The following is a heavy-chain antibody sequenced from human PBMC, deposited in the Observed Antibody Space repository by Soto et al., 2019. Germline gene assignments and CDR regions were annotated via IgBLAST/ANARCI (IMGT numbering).Heavy chain of an antibody. CDR2: IIHSGST. J-gene: IGHJ3*02. D-gene: IGHD3-22*01. Sequence: PSETLSLTCAVYGGSFTDYYWSWIRQPPGKGLEWIGEIIHSGSTNYNPSLKSRVTISVDTSKNQFSLKVSSVTAADTAVYYCARDGDYYDSSGYYKGHAFDIWGQGTMVTVSS. CDR1: GGSFTDYY. CDR3: ARDGDYYDSSGYYKGHAFDI. V-gene: IGHV4-34*12.